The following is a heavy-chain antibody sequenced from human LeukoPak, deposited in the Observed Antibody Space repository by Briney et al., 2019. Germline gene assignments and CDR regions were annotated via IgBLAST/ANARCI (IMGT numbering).Heavy chain of an antibody. CDR3: ARQPDYYDSSGYSLYNWFDP. Sequence: SETLSLTCTVSDGSISSYCWSWIRQPPGKGLEWIGYIYYSGSTNYNPSLKSRVTISVDTSKNQFSLKLSSVTAADTAVYYCARQPDYYDSSGYSLYNWFDPWGQGTLVTVSS. CDR2: IYYSGST. J-gene: IGHJ5*02. V-gene: IGHV4-59*01. CDR1: DGSISSYC. D-gene: IGHD3-22*01.